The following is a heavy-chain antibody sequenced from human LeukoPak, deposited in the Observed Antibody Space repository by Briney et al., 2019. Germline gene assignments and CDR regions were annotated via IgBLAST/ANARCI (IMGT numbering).Heavy chain of an antibody. V-gene: IGHV3-23*01. CDR1: GFTFSSYA. CDR2: ISGSGGST. D-gene: IGHD3-10*01. J-gene: IGHJ5*02. CDR3: AKEYYGSGSYYRALNWFDP. Sequence: GGSLRLSCAASGFTFSSYAMSWVRQAPGKGLEWVSAISGSGGSTYYADSVKGRFTISRDNSKNTLYLQMNSLRAEDTAVYYCAKEYYGSGSYYRALNWFDPWGQGTLVTVSS.